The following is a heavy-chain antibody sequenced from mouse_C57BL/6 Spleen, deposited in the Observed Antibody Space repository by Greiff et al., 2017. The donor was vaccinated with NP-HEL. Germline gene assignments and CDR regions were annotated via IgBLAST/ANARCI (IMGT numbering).Heavy chain of an antibody. Sequence: QVQLKESGAELARPGASVKLSCKASGYTFTSYGISWVKQRTGQGLEWIGEIYPRRGNTYYNEKFKGKATLTADKSSSTAYMELRSLTSEDSAVYFCARTGVFDYWGQGTTLTVSS. CDR3: ARTGVFDY. CDR1: GYTFTSYG. V-gene: IGHV1-81*01. CDR2: IYPRRGNT. D-gene: IGHD5-1*01. J-gene: IGHJ2*01.